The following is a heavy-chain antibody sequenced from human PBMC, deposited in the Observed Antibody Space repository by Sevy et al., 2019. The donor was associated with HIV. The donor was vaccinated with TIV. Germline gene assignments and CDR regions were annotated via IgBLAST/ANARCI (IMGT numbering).Heavy chain of an antibody. D-gene: IGHD6-19*01. CDR3: ARAGGSTDWGMDV. Sequence: SETLSLTCTVSGGSISSFYWSWIRQPPGKGLEYIGYIYDSETTKYNPSLKSRVTITVDTYKNQFSLKLSTVTAADTAVYYCARAGGSTDWGMDVWGQGTTVTVSS. V-gene: IGHV4-59*01. J-gene: IGHJ6*02. CDR1: GGSISSFY. CDR2: IYDSETT.